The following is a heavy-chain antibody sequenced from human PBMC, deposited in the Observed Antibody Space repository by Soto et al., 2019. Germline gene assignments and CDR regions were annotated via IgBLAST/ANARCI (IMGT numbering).Heavy chain of an antibody. V-gene: IGHV1-18*01. CDR1: GYTFTSFG. CDR2: ISAYNGDT. J-gene: IGHJ6*02. Sequence: VASVKVSCKASGYTFTSFGINWVRQAPGQGLEWMGWISAYNGDTNYAQKLQGRVTMTTDTSTTTAYMELRSLRSDDTAVYYCARPVDYYYYDMDVWGQGTTVTVSS. CDR3: ARPVDYYYYDMDV.